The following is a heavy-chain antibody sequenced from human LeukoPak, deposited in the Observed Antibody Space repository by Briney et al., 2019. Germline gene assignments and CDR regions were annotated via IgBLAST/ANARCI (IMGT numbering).Heavy chain of an antibody. CDR1: GGSFSGYY. V-gene: IGHV4-34*01. D-gene: IGHD4-17*01. J-gene: IGHJ4*02. CDR3: ARLDPHDYGDYYFDY. Sequence: SETLSLTCAVYGGSFSGYYWSWIRQPPGKGLEWIGEINHSGSTNYNPSLKSRVTISIDTSKNQFSLKLSSVTAADTAVYYCARLDPHDYGDYYFDYWGQGTLVTVSS. CDR2: INHSGST.